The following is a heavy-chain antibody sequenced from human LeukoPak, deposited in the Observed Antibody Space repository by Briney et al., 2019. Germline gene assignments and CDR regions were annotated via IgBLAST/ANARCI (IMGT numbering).Heavy chain of an antibody. V-gene: IGHV6-1*01. CDR2: TYYRSKWYD. Sequence: SQTLSLTCAISGDSVSSNSATWNWIRQSPSRGLEWLGRTYYRSKWYDNYAVSVKSRITIIPDTSNNQFSLQLNSVTPEDTAVYYCARDKGGGVDTALAYWGQGTLVTVSS. D-gene: IGHD5-18*01. CDR3: ARDKGGGVDTALAY. J-gene: IGHJ4*02. CDR1: GDSVSSNSAT.